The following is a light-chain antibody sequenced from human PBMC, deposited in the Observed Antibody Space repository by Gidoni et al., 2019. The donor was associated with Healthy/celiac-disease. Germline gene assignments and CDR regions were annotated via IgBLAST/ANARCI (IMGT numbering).Light chain of an antibody. V-gene: IGLV3-1*01. J-gene: IGLJ1*01. CDR2: QDS. CDR3: QAWDSSLYV. CDR1: KLGDKY. Sequence: SYELTQPPSVSVPPGQTASITCSGDKLGDKYACWYQQKPGRSPVLVIYQDSKRPSGIPERFSGSNSGNTATLTISGTQAMDEADYYCQAWDSSLYVFGTGTKVTVL.